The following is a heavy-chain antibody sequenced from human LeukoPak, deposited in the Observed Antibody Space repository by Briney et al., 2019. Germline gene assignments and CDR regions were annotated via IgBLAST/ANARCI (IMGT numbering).Heavy chain of an antibody. D-gene: IGHD4-17*01. CDR1: GFTFSSYA. CDR2: ISGSGGST. V-gene: IGHV3-23*01. J-gene: IGHJ4*02. CDR3: ARRSTGVYYFDY. Sequence: GGSLRLSCAASGFTFSSYAMSWVRQAPGKGLEWVSAISGSGGSTYYADSVKGRFTISRDNSKNTLYLQMNSLRAEDTAVYYCARRSTGVYYFDYWGQGTLVTVSS.